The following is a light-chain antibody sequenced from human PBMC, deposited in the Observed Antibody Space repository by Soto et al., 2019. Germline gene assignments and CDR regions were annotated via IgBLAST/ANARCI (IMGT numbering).Light chain of an antibody. CDR1: GIGGKN. J-gene: IGLJ1*01. Sequence: SYELTQPLSVSVALGQTASITCGGTGIGGKNVHWYQHKTGQAPVLVVYRDTRRPSGIPERFSGCNSGNTATLNISRAQDGDEAVYYCQVWAGNTDVVFGAGTKVTVL. V-gene: IGLV3-9*01. CDR2: RDT. CDR3: QVWAGNTDVV.